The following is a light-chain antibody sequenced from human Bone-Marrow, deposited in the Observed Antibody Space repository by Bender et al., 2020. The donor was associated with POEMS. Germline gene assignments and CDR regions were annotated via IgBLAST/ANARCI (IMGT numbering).Light chain of an antibody. CDR3: QSYDISLSGWV. Sequence: QSVLTQPPSVSGAPGQTVTISCTGTSSNMGAGYGVNWYQQLPGTAPKLLIYNNENRPSGVPDRISGSNSGTSASLAISGLPAEDEADYYCQSYDISLSGWVFGGGPKLTAL. J-gene: IGLJ3*02. V-gene: IGLV1-40*01. CDR1: SSNMGAGYG. CDR2: NNE.